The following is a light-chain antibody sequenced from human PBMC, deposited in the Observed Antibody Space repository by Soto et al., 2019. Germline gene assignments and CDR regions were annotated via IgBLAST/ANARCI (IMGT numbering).Light chain of an antibody. CDR2: DAS. CDR1: QSVSSSY. J-gene: IGKJ1*01. V-gene: IGKV3-20*01. Sequence: EIVLTQSPGTLSLSPGERATLSCRASQSVSSSYLAWYQQKPGQAPRLLIYDASTRATGIPDRISGSGSGTDFTLTINRLEPEDFAVYYCQQYGSSPWTFGEGTRVEIK. CDR3: QQYGSSPWT.